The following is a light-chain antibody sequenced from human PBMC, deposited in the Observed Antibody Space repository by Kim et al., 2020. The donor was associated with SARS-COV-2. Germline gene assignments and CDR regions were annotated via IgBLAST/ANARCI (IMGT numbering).Light chain of an antibody. CDR1: SSDVGGYNY. J-gene: IGLJ1*01. CDR2: DVN. Sequence: SITISCNGTSSDVGGYNYVSWYQQHPGKAPKLMIYDVNNRPSGVSNRFSGSKSGNTASLTISGLQAEDEADYYCSSYTSSSTPYVFGTGTKVTVL. CDR3: SSYTSSSTPYV. V-gene: IGLV2-14*03.